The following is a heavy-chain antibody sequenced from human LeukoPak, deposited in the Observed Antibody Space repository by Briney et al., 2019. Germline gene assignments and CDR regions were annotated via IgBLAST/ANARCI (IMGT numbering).Heavy chain of an antibody. CDR2: IRYDGSNK. CDR1: GFTFSSYG. J-gene: IGHJ3*01. CDR3: AQGGYFAFDF. D-gene: IGHD2-2*03. Sequence: PGGSLRLSCAASGFTFSSYGMRWVRQAPGKGLEWVAFIRYDGSNKYYADSVKGRFTISRDNSKNTLYLQMNSLRAEDTAVYYCAQGGYFAFDFWGQGTMVTVSS. V-gene: IGHV3-30*02.